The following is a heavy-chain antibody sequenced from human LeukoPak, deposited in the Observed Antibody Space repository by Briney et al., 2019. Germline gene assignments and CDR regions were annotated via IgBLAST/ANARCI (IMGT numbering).Heavy chain of an antibody. CDR2: ISYDGNNK. V-gene: IGHV3-30-3*01. J-gene: IGHJ4*02. Sequence: GRSLRLSCAASGFTFSSYAMHWVRQAPGKGLEWVAVISYDGNNKYYADSVKGRFTISRDNSKNTLYLQMNSLRAEDTAMYYCASGNWGFDYWGQGTLVTVSS. D-gene: IGHD7-27*01. CDR1: GFTFSSYA. CDR3: ASGNWGFDY.